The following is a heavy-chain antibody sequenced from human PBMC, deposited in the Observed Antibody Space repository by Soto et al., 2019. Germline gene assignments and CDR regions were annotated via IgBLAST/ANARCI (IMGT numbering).Heavy chain of an antibody. CDR3: ARRRLSSSNYYYYGMDV. D-gene: IGHD6-6*01. CDR2: IYYSGST. V-gene: IGHV4-31*03. Sequence: TLSLTCTVSGGSTSSGGYYWSWIRQHPGKGLEWIGYIYYSGSTYYNPSLKSRVTISVDTSKNQFSLKLSSVTAADTAVYYCARRRLSSSNYYYYGMDVWGQGTTVTVSS. CDR1: GGSTSSGGYY. J-gene: IGHJ6*02.